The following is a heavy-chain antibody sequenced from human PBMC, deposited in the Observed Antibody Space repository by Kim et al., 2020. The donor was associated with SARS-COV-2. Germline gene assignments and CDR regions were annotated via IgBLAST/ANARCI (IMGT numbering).Heavy chain of an antibody. CDR3: ARDLKRGDYDFYGMDV. V-gene: IGHV3-74*01. Sequence: SGKGRFTISRDNAKNMLYLQMSSLRAEDTAVYYCARDLKRGDYDFYGMDVWGQGTTVTVSS. D-gene: IGHD3-3*01. J-gene: IGHJ6*02.